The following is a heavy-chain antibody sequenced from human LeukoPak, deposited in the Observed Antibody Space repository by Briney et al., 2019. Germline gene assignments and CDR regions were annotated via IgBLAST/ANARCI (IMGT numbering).Heavy chain of an antibody. Sequence: GASVKVSCKASGYTFTSYGISWVGQAPGQGLEWMGWISAYNGNTNYAQKLQGRVTMTTDTSTSTAYMELRSLRSDDTAVYYCTRDRTKPGGSGTPTPPGNYWGQGTLVTVSS. J-gene: IGHJ4*02. CDR3: TRDRTKPGGSGTPTPPGNY. V-gene: IGHV1-18*01. CDR1: GYTFTSYG. D-gene: IGHD3-10*01. CDR2: ISAYNGNT.